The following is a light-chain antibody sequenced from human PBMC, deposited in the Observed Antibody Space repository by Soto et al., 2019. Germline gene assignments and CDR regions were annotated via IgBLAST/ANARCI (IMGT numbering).Light chain of an antibody. V-gene: IGKV3-15*01. CDR2: GAS. CDR1: QSVSTY. CDR3: QQYNNWPTWT. Sequence: EVVLTQSPATLSLSPGERATLSCRASQSVSTYLAWYQKKPGQAPRLLIYGASTRATGIPARFSGSGSGTELTLTISSLQSEDFAVYYCQQYNNWPTWTFGQGTKVDIK. J-gene: IGKJ1*01.